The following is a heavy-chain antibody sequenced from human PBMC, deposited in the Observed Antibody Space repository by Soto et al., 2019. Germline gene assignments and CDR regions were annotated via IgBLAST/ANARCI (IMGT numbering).Heavy chain of an antibody. CDR3: ARVDFWSGYYHYFDY. Sequence: SETLSLTCTVSGDSVTTSYWFWIRQPPRKELEWIGFVYFSGLTKYNPSLKSRVTISVDTSKNQFSLKLSSVTAADAAVYYCARVDFWSGYYHYFDYWGQGTLVTVSS. CDR2: VYFSGLT. J-gene: IGHJ4*02. V-gene: IGHV4-59*02. D-gene: IGHD3-3*01. CDR1: GDSVTTSY.